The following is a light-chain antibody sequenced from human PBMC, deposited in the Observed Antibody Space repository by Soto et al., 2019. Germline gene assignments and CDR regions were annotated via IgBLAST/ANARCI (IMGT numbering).Light chain of an antibody. J-gene: IGKJ5*01. CDR2: DAS. CDR1: QSVNKY. Sequence: EIVLTQSPATLYLSPGERATLSCRASQSVNKYLAWYRQKPGQPPRLLIYDASYRATGIPDRFSGSGSGTDFTLTISSLEPEDFAVYYCQQRSDWPPITFGQGTRLEIK. CDR3: QQRSDWPPIT. V-gene: IGKV3-11*01.